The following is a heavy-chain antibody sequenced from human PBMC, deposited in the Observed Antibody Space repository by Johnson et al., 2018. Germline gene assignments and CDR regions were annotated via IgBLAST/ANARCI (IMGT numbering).Heavy chain of an antibody. J-gene: IGHJ3*02. CDR1: GFTFTSSA. D-gene: IGHD3-22*01. CDR3: AERSMSHQYYYESSGYPDAFDI. CDR2: IVVGSGNT. Sequence: QLVESGPEVKKPGTSVKVSCKASGFTFTSSAVQWVRQARGQRLEWIGWIVVGSGNTNYAQKFQERVTITRDMSTSTAYMELSSLRSEDTAVDYCAERSMSHQYYYESSGYPDAFDIWGQGKMVTVSS. V-gene: IGHV1-58*01.